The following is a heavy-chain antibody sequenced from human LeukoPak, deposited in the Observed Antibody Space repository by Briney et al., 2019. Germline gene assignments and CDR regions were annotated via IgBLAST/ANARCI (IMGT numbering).Heavy chain of an antibody. CDR3: AKDAQGGSGSYSWGTFDY. V-gene: IGHV3-23*01. CDR2: ISESGYT. D-gene: IGHD3-10*01. J-gene: IGHJ4*02. CDR1: GFTFDSYA. Sequence: GGSLRLSCAASGFTFDSYAMSWVRQAPGKGLEWVSGISESGYTVYADSVKGRFTISRDSSRNTLFLQMNSLRPEDTAVYYCAKDAQGGSGSYSWGTFDYWGQGTLVTVSS.